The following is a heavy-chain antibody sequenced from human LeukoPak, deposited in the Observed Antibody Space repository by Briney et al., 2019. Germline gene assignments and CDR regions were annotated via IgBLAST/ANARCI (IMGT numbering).Heavy chain of an antibody. CDR1: GYTFTSYD. V-gene: IGHV1-8*01. Sequence: GASVKVSCKTSGYTFTSYDINWVRQATGQGLEWMGWMNPNSGNTGYAQKFQGRVTMTRNTSMSTAYMELSSLRSEDTAVYFCTRGVMKGSGKTFDYWGQGTLVTVSS. CDR3: TRGVMKGSGKTFDY. CDR2: MNPNSGNT. D-gene: IGHD3-10*01. J-gene: IGHJ4*02.